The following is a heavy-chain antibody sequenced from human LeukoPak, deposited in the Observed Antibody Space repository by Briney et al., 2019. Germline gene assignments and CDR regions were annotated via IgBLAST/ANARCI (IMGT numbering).Heavy chain of an antibody. J-gene: IGHJ4*02. D-gene: IGHD2-15*01. CDR3: ARYCSGGDCYSKALDY. CDR2: IYYSGST. Sequence: PSETLSLTCSVSGGSINNYWWNWIRQPPGKGLEWIGYIYYSGSTSYNPSLKSRLTISVDTSLNQFSLKLDSVTAADTAVYYCARYCSGGDCYSKALDYWGQGILVTVSS. CDR1: GGSINNYW. V-gene: IGHV4-59*01.